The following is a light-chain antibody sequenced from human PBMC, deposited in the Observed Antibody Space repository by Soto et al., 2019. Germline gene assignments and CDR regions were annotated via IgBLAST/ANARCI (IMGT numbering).Light chain of an antibody. CDR1: SSDVGGYNY. Sequence: QSALTQPRSVSGSPGQSVTISCTGTSSDVGGYNYVSWYQHHPGKAPKLMIYAVGQRPSGVPDRFSGSKSGNTASLTISGLQVEDEADYYCCSYAGFYSVVFGGGTKLTVL. CDR2: AVG. V-gene: IGLV2-11*01. CDR3: CSYAGFYSVV. J-gene: IGLJ2*01.